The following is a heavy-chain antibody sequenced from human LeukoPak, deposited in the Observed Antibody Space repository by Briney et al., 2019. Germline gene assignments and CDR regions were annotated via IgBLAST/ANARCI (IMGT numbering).Heavy chain of an antibody. CDR2: ISYSGST. J-gene: IGHJ4*02. D-gene: IGHD5-12*01. Sequence: SETLSLTCTVSGVSISGYYWSWIRQPPGEGLEWIGYISYSGSTNYSPSLKSRVTISVDMSKNQLSLKVNSVTAADTAVYYCASAAEWLQFDYRGQGTLVTVSS. CDR3: ASAAEWLQFDY. V-gene: IGHV4-59*08. CDR1: GVSISGYY.